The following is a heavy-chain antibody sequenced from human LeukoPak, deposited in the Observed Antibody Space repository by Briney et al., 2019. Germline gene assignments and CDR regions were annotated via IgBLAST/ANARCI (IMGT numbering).Heavy chain of an antibody. CDR1: GFTFSGSA. CDR3: TLSYSSSSSTDYYYYMDV. D-gene: IGHD6-6*01. CDR2: IRSKANSYAT. J-gene: IGHJ6*03. V-gene: IGHV3-73*01. Sequence: GGSLRLSCAASGFTFSGSAMHWVRQASGKGLGWVGRIRSKANSYATAYAASVKGRFTISRDDSKNTAYLQMNSLKTEDTAVYYCTLSYSSSSSTDYYYYMDVWGKGTTVTVSS.